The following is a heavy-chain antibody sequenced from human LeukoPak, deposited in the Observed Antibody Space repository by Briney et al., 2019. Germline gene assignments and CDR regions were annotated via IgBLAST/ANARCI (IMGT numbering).Heavy chain of an antibody. Sequence: PGGSLRLSCAASGLTFSDYYMSWIRQGPGKGLEWVSYISSNTYYTNYADSVKGRFTISRDNPKSSLYLQMNSQRAEDTAVYYCARVGSGGDGYNFGNVDYWGQGTLVTVSS. J-gene: IGHJ4*02. CDR3: ARVGSGGDGYNFGNVDY. CDR2: ISSNTYYT. D-gene: IGHD5-24*01. CDR1: GLTFSDYY. V-gene: IGHV3-11*05.